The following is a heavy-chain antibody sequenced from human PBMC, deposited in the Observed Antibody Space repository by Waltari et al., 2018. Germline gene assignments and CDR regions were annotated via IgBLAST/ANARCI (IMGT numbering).Heavy chain of an antibody. V-gene: IGHV3-74*01. CDR3: VRVDNNGLEPFDY. CDR2: INGDGSRM. D-gene: IGHD1-1*01. J-gene: IGHJ4*02. CDR1: GFTLSHYW. Sequence: EVQLVESGGDLVQPGGSLRLSGAASGFTLSHYWIHWVRQAPGKGLVWVSCINGDGSRMTYADSVKGRFTLSRDNAKSTVYLQMSSLRAEDTALYYCVRVDNNGLEPFDYWGQGTLVTVSS.